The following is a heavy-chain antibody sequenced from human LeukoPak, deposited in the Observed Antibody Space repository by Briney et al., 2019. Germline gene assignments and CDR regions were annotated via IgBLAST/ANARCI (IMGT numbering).Heavy chain of an antibody. CDR3: ARWANWDNWYFDL. J-gene: IGHJ2*01. CDR2: MNPNSGNT. V-gene: IGHV1-8*02. D-gene: IGHD1/OR15-1a*01. CDR1: GYIFTGYF. Sequence: ASVKVSCKASGYIFTGYFMHWVRRAPGQGLEWMGWMNPNSGNTGYAQKFQGRVTMTRNTSISTAYMELSSLRSEDTAVYYCARWANWDNWYFDLWGRGTLVTVSS.